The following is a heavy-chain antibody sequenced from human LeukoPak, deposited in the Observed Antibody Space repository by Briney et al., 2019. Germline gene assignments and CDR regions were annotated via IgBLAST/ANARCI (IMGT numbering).Heavy chain of an antibody. Sequence: SVKVSCKASGGTFSSYAISWVRQAPGQGLEWMGRIIPIFGTANYAQKFQGRVTITADESTSTAYMELSSLRSEDTAVYYCARVAENWKPWGYYFDYWGQGTLVTVSS. V-gene: IGHV1-69*15. D-gene: IGHD1-1*01. CDR3: ARVAENWKPWGYYFDY. CDR2: IIPIFGTA. J-gene: IGHJ4*02. CDR1: GGTFSSYA.